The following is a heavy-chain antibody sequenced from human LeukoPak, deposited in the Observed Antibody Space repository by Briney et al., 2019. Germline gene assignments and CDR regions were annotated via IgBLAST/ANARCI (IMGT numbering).Heavy chain of an antibody. Sequence: GGSLRLSCAASGLTFTNYGMTWVRQAPGKGLEWVSSISGSGSDTYYADSVRGRFTISRDNSKNTLYVQMVSLRAEDTAIYYCAGSSGWWAHDYRGQGTLVTVSS. D-gene: IGHD6-19*01. J-gene: IGHJ4*02. CDR3: AGSSGWWAHDY. CDR2: ISGSGSDT. CDR1: GLTFTNYG. V-gene: IGHV3-23*01.